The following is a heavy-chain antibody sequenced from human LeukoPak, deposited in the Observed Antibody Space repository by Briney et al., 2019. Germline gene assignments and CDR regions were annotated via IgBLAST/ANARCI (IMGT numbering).Heavy chain of an antibody. CDR1: GGTFSSYA. CDR3: ARNSNRGGHFPYYFDY. Sequence: SVKVSCKASGGTFSSYAISWVRQAPGQGLEWMGGIIPIFGTANYAQKFQGRVTITADESTSTAYMELSSLRSEDTAVYYCARNSNRGGHFPYYFDYWGQGTLVTVSS. J-gene: IGHJ4*02. V-gene: IGHV1-69*13. D-gene: IGHD2-15*01. CDR2: IIPIFGTA.